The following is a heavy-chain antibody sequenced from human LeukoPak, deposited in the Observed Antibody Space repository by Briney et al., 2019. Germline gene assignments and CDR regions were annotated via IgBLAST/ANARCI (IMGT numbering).Heavy chain of an antibody. Sequence: GASVKVSCKASGYTFTSYGISWVRQAPGQGLEWMGWISAYNGNTNYAQKLQGRVTMTTDTSTSTAYMELRRLRPDDTAVYYCARVGGQIVAIYYYYGMDVWGQGTTVTVSS. CDR2: ISAYNGNT. CDR3: ARVGGQIVAIYYYYGMDV. CDR1: GYTFTSYG. J-gene: IGHJ6*02. D-gene: IGHD2-15*01. V-gene: IGHV1-18*01.